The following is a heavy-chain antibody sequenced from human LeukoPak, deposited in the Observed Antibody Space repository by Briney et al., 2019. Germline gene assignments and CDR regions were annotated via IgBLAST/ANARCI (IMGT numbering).Heavy chain of an antibody. V-gene: IGHV4-39*07. D-gene: IGHD5-18*01. CDR1: GGSISSRSYY. J-gene: IGHJ4*02. Sequence: SETLSLTCTVSGGSISSRSYYWGWIRQPPGTGLEWIGTIYYSGTTYYTPPLKSRVTISVDTSKNQFSLKVRSVPAADTAVYYCARREGYSFGYDYWGQGTLVTVSS. CDR3: ARREGYSFGYDY. CDR2: IYYSGTT.